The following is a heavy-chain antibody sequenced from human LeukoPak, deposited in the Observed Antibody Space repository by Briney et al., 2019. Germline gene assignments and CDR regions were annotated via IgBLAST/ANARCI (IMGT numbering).Heavy chain of an antibody. J-gene: IGHJ6*02. V-gene: IGHV3-30*02. CDR3: AMAPYYYYGMDV. Sequence: GGSLRLSCAASGFTFSSYGMHWVRQAPGKGLEWVAFIRYDGSNKYYADSVKGRFTISRDNSKNTLYLQMNSLRAEDTAVYYCAMAPYYYYGMDVWGQGTMVTVSS. CDR2: IRYDGSNK. D-gene: IGHD3-10*01. CDR1: GFTFSSYG.